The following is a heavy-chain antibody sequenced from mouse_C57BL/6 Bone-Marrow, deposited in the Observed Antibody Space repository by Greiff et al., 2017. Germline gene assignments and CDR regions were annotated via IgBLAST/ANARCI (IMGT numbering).Heavy chain of an antibody. J-gene: IGHJ2*01. D-gene: IGHD3-3*01. CDR1: GYTFTSYW. Sequence: QVQLQQPGAELVMPGASVKLSCKASGYTFTSYWMHWVKQRPGQGLEWIGEIDPSDSYTNYNQKFKGKSTLTVDKSSSTAYMQLSSLTSEDSAVYYCAREGLNGDYFDDWGQGTTLTVSS. CDR2: IDPSDSYT. V-gene: IGHV1-69*01. CDR3: AREGLNGDYFDD.